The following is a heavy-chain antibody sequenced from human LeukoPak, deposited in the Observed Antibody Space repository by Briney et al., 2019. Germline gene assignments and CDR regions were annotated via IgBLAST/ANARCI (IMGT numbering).Heavy chain of an antibody. CDR1: GFTFSSYG. Sequence: GGSLRLSCAASGFTFSSYGMHWVRQAPGKGLEWVALISYDGNNNYYTDSVKGRFTISRDNSKNTLYLQMNSLRAEDTAVYYCARALNSLVVVITTGGYDAFDIWGQGTMVTVSS. D-gene: IGHD3-22*01. CDR3: ARALNSLVVVITTGGYDAFDI. J-gene: IGHJ3*02. V-gene: IGHV3-30*03. CDR2: ISYDGNNN.